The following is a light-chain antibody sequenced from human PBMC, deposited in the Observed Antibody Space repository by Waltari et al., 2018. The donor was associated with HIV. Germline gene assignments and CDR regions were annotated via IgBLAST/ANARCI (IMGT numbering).Light chain of an antibody. Sequence: QSVLMQPPSVSGAPGQRVTISCTGNNSNIGAGYDVHWYQHLPGTAPKILILTNANRPSGVRDRVSGSKSGTSASLASTGLQAEDGTDYYCQSFDTGLGVVFGGGTKVTVL. CDR2: TNA. CDR3: QSFDTGLGVV. J-gene: IGLJ2*01. CDR1: NSNIGAGYD. V-gene: IGLV1-40*01.